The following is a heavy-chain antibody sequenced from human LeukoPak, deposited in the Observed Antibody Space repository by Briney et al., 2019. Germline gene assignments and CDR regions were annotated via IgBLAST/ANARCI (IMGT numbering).Heavy chain of an antibody. D-gene: IGHD5-18*01. V-gene: IGHV1-69*01. J-gene: IGHJ4*02. CDR1: GGTFSSYA. Sequence: GSSVKVSCKASGGTFSSYAISWVRQAPGQGLEWMGGIIPIFGTANYAQKFRGRVTITADESTSTAYMELSSLRSEDTAVYYCARVYGYDGGYYFDYWGQGTLVTVSS. CDR3: ARVYGYDGGYYFDY. CDR2: IIPIFGTA.